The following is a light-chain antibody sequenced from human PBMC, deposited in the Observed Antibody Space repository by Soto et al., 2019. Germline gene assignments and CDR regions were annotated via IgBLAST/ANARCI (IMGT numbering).Light chain of an antibody. CDR1: SSDVGAYNY. V-gene: IGLV2-14*01. Sequence: QAVVTQPASVSGSPGQSITISCTGTSSDVGAYNYVSWYQQHPGKVPKLMIYDVTNRPSGVSNRFSGSKSGNTASLTISGLQAEDEADYYCSSYTRTSTYVFGAGTKVTVL. J-gene: IGLJ1*01. CDR2: DVT. CDR3: SSYTRTSTYV.